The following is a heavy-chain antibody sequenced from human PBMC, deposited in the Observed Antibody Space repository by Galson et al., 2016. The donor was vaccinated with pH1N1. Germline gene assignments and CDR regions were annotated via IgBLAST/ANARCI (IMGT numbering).Heavy chain of an antibody. CDR2: LKSDGTSA. CDR1: EFIFSNKW. Sequence: SLRLSCAASEFIFSNKWMHWLRQSPGKGLEWLAVLKSDGTSARYADSVKGLFTISRDNAKNTLYLQMNSLRVEDTSVYYCIREMSWGQGTPVTVSS. CDR3: IREMS. V-gene: IGHV3-74*01. J-gene: IGHJ5*02.